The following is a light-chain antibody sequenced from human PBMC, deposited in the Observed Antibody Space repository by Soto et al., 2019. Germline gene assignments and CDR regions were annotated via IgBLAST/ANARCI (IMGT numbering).Light chain of an antibody. CDR2: DND. CDR3: GTWDSSLNVWM. J-gene: IGLJ3*02. V-gene: IGLV1-51*01. Sequence: QPVLAQPASVSGSPGQSITISCTGTSSDVGAYNSVSWYQQLPGTAPKLLLYDNDKRPSGIPARFSASKSGTSATLDITGLQTGDEAYYYCGTWDSSLNVWMFGGGTKVTVL. CDR1: SSDVGAYNS.